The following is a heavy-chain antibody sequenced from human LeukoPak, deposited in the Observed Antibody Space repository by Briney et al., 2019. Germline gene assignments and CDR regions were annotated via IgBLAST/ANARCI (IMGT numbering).Heavy chain of an antibody. D-gene: IGHD6-13*01. J-gene: IGHJ2*01. CDR1: GDSISSGDYY. CDR2: IDISGNT. Sequence: PSETLSLTCTVSGDSISSGDYYWSWIRQPAGKGLEWIGRIDISGNTNYKPSLKSRVTMSVDTSKNQFSLKLSSVTAADTAVYYCARVSSSWYQDWYFDLWGRGTLVTVSS. V-gene: IGHV4-61*02. CDR3: ARVSSSWYQDWYFDL.